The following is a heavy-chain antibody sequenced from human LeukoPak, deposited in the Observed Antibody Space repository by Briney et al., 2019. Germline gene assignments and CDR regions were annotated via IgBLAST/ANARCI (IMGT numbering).Heavy chain of an antibody. D-gene: IGHD3-10*01. V-gene: IGHV4-31*03. CDR1: GGSISSGGYS. CDR3: ARDRLTMVRGHHREVDAFDV. CDR2: IYYSGST. Sequence: SETLSLTCTVSGGSISSGGYSWSWIRQHPGKGLEWIGYIYYSGSTYYNPSLKSRVTISVDTSKNQFSLKLSSVTAADTAVYYCARDRLTMVRGHHREVDAFDVWGQGTMVTVSS. J-gene: IGHJ3*01.